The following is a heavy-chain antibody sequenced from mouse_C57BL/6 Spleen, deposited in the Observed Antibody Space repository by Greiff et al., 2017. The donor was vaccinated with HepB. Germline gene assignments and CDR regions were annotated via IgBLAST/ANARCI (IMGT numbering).Heavy chain of an antibody. CDR1: GYSITSGYY. V-gene: IGHV3-6*01. J-gene: IGHJ2*01. D-gene: IGHD2-3*01. Sequence: EVKLQESGPGLVKPSQSLSLTCSVTGYSITSGYYWNWIRQVPGNKLEWMGYISYDGSNNYNPSLKNRISITRDTSKNQFFLKLNSVTTEDTATYYCARDDGYFFDYWGQGTTLTVSS. CDR3: ARDDGYFFDY. CDR2: ISYDGSN.